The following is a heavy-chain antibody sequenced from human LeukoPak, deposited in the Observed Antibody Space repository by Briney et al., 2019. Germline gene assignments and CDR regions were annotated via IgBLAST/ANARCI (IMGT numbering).Heavy chain of an antibody. Sequence: SETLSLTCVVSGGSISGYYWTWIRQPPGKGLEWIGYTYYRGSSSFNPSLKSRVTISVDTSKNQFSLKLSSVTAADTAVYYCARDDEAFDIWGQGTMVTVSS. J-gene: IGHJ3*02. CDR1: GGSISGYY. V-gene: IGHV4-59*01. CDR3: ARDDEAFDI. CDR2: TYYRGSS.